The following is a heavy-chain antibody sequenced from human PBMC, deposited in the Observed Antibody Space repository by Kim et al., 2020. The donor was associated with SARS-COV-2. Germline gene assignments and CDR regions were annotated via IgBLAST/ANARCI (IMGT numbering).Heavy chain of an antibody. CDR3: ARDVDTAMPPDY. CDR2: IWYDGSNK. J-gene: IGHJ4*02. Sequence: GGSLRLSCAASGFTFSSYGMHWVRQAPGKGLEWVAVIWYDGSNKYYADSVKGRFTISRDNSKNTLYLQMNSLRAEDTAVYYCARDVDTAMPPDYWGQGTLVTVSS. CDR1: GFTFSSYG. D-gene: IGHD5-18*01. V-gene: IGHV3-33*01.